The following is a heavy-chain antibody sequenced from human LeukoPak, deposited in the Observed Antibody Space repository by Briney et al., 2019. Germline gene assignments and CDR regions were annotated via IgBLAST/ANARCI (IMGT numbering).Heavy chain of an antibody. Sequence: SQTLSLTCAISGDSVSSNSAAWNWIRQSPSRGLEWLGRTYYRSKWYSDYAVSVKSRITINPDTSKNQFSLQLNSVTPEDTAVYYCARDWSVLRGSGSGSYRNYGMDVWGQGTTVTVSS. D-gene: IGHD3-10*01. J-gene: IGHJ6*02. CDR3: ARDWSVLRGSGSGSYRNYGMDV. CDR1: GDSVSSNSAA. CDR2: TYYRSKWYS. V-gene: IGHV6-1*01.